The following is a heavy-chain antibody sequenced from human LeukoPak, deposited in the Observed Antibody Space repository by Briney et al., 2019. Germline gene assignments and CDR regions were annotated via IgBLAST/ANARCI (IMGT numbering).Heavy chain of an antibody. J-gene: IGHJ6*03. Sequence: LSLTCTVSSGSINSYYWNWIRQPPGKGLEWVSYISSSGSTIYYADSVKGRFTISRDNAKNSLYLQMNSLRAEDTAVYYCAKSYYYYYYMDVWGKGTTVTISS. CDR3: AKSYYYYYYMDV. CDR1: SGSINSYY. V-gene: IGHV3-11*01. D-gene: IGHD3/OR15-3a*01. CDR2: ISSSGSTI.